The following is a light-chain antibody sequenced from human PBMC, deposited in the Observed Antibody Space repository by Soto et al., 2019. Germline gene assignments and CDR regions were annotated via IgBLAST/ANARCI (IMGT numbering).Light chain of an antibody. J-gene: IGLJ2*01. CDR3: SSYTSSSTLL. Sequence: QSVLTQPASVSGSPGQSITISCTGTSSDVGGYNYVSWYQQHPGKAPKLMIYEVSNRPSGVSNRFSGSKSGTTASLTISGLQAEDEADYYCSSYTSSSTLLFGGGTKVTVL. CDR1: SSDVGGYNY. V-gene: IGLV2-14*01. CDR2: EVS.